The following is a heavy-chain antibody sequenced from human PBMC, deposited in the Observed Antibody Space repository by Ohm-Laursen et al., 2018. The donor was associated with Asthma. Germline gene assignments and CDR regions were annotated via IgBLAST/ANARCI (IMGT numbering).Heavy chain of an antibody. Sequence: SLRLSCAASGFTFSNYYMSWIRQAPGKGLEWVSYISTTSNTIYYADSVKGRFTISRDNAKNSLYLQMNSLRAEDTAVYYCAKERYPDGKWDHDYWGQGTLVTVSS. CDR2: ISTTSNTI. V-gene: IGHV3-11*01. J-gene: IGHJ4*02. CDR3: AKERYPDGKWDHDY. D-gene: IGHD4-23*01. CDR1: GFTFSNYY.